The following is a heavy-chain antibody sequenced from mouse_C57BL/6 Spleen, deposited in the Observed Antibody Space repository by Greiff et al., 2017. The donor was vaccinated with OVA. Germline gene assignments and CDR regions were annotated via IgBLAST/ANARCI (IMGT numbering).Heavy chain of an antibody. CDR2: INPGSGGT. Sequence: QVQLQQPGAELVRPGTSVKVSCKASGYAFTNYLIEWVKQRPGQGLEWIGVINPGSGGTNYNEKFKGKATLTADKSSSTAYMQLSSLTSEDSAVYFCARSRTSVTGTNYAMDYWGQGTSVTVSS. CDR1: GYAFTNYL. CDR3: ARSRTSVTGTNYAMDY. V-gene: IGHV1-54*01. J-gene: IGHJ4*01. D-gene: IGHD4-1*01.